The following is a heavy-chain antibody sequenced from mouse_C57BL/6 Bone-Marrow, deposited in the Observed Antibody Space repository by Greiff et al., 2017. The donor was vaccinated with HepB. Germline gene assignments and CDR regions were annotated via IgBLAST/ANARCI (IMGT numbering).Heavy chain of an antibody. CDR3: ARGGSSSAWFAY. CDR1: GYTFTTYP. V-gene: IGHV1-47*01. CDR2: FHPYNDDT. J-gene: IGHJ3*01. D-gene: IGHD1-1*01. Sequence: VQGVESGAELVKPGASVKMSCKASGYTFTTYPIEWMKQNHGKSLEWIGNFHPYNDDTKYNEKFKGKATLTVEKSSSTVYLELSRLTSDDSAVYYCARGGSSSAWFAYWGQGTLVTVSA.